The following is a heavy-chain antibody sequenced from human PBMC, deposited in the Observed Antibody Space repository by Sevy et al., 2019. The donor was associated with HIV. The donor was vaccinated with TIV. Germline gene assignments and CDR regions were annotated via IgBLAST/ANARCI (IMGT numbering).Heavy chain of an antibody. CDR2: IIPVSGTT. CDR3: ARLYPCGGACYYFDR. J-gene: IGHJ4*02. D-gene: IGHD2-21*02. CDR1: RDTFTNFV. Sequence: ASVKVSCKASRDTFTNFVLTWVRQAPGQGLEWMGGIIPVSGTTNYAQNFQGRFTITADESTTTVYMEVSSLRSEDTAIYYCARLYPCGGACYYFDRWGQGTLVTVSS. V-gene: IGHV1-69*13.